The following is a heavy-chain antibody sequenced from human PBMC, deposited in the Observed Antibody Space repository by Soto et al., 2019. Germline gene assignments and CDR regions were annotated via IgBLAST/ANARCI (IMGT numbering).Heavy chain of an antibody. Sequence: EVQLLESGGGLVQPGGSLRLSCAASGFTFSSYAMSWVRQAPGKGLEWVSAISGSGGSTYYADSVKGRFTISRDNSKNTLYLQMNSLRAEDTAVYYCSKVRVLEWSSEYSPPPSFDYRCQGTLLTVSS. CDR2: ISGSGGST. D-gene: IGHD3-3*01. V-gene: IGHV3-23*01. CDR3: SKVRVLEWSSEYSPPPSFDY. J-gene: IGHJ4*02. CDR1: GFTFSSYA.